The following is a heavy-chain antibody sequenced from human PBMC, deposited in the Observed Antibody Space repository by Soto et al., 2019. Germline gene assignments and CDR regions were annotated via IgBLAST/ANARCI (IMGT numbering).Heavy chain of an antibody. CDR2: IYYSGYT. Sequence: QVQLQESGPGLVKPSETLSLTCTVSGGSVSSASYYWGWIRQPPGKGLEWIGTIYYSGYTYQNPSLKSRVTISIDTSKNQFSLKLISVTAADTAVYYCARRQWLVLFDYWGQGTLVTVSS. J-gene: IGHJ4*02. D-gene: IGHD6-19*01. CDR1: GGSVSSASYY. V-gene: IGHV4-39*01. CDR3: ARRQWLVLFDY.